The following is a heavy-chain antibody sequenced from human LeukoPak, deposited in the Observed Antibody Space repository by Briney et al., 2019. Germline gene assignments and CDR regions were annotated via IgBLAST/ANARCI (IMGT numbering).Heavy chain of an antibody. V-gene: IGHV4-59*01. D-gene: IGHD3-10*01. J-gene: IGHJ4*02. Sequence: PSETLSLTCTVSGGSISSYYWSWIRQPPGKGLEWIGYIYYSGSTNYNPSLKSRVTISVDTSKNQFSLKLSSVTAADTAVYYCARGPVLLLDYWGQGTLSPSPQ. CDR3: ARGPVLLLDY. CDR1: GGSISSYY. CDR2: IYYSGST.